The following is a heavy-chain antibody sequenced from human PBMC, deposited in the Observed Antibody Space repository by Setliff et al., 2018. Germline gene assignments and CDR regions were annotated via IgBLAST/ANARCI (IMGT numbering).Heavy chain of an antibody. J-gene: IGHJ4*02. D-gene: IGHD2-8*01. V-gene: IGHV3-9*01. Sequence: SLRLSCAASGFTFRDYTMHWVRQAPGKGLEWVSGISWNSGSIGYADSVKGRFTISRDNAKNSLYLQMNSLRAEDTALYYCAKSGSRNGVGYFDYWGQGTLVTVSS. CDR1: GFTFRDYT. CDR3: AKSGSRNGVGYFDY. CDR2: ISWNSGSI.